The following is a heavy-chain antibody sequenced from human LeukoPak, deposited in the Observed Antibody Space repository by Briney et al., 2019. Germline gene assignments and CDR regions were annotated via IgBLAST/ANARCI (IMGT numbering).Heavy chain of an antibody. J-gene: IGHJ4*02. CDR3: ARGMDSSS. CDR1: GGSIRSSYYY. D-gene: IGHD6-13*01. V-gene: IGHV4-39*01. Sequence: KPSETLSLTCTVSGGSIRSSYYYWGWIRQPPGKGLEWIGSIYDSGSTYYNPSLKSRVTISVDTSKNQFSLKLNSVTAADTAVYYCARGMDSSSWGQGTLVTVSS. CDR2: IYDSGST.